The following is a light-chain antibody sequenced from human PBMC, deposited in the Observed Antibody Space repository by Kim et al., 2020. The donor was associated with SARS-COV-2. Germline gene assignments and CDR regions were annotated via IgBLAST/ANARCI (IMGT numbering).Light chain of an antibody. Sequence: AIHLTQSPSSLSASVGDGVTITCRASQDIRNDLGWYQQRPGKAPRLLIFAATALQSRVPSRFSGSGSGTEFTLTIDSLQPEDFATYFCQQDHNYPRTFGQGTTVEIK. CDR3: QQDHNYPRT. J-gene: IGKJ1*01. CDR2: AAT. CDR1: QDIRND. V-gene: IGKV1-6*01.